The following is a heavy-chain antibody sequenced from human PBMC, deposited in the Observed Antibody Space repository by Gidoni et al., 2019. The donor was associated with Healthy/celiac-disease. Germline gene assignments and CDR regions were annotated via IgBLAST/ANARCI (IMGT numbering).Heavy chain of an antibody. D-gene: IGHD3-22*01. CDR1: GLTFSNDW. J-gene: IGHJ4*02. Sequence: EVQLVESGGGLVKPGGSIRRSCAASGLTFSNDWMSWFRQAPGKGLEWIGRIKSKTDGWTTDYAAPVKGRFTISRDDSKNTLYLQMNSLKTEDTAVYYCTTDTLYYYDSSGYDYWGQGTLVTVSS. V-gene: IGHV3-15*01. CDR2: IKSKTDGWTT. CDR3: TTDTLYYYDSSGYDY.